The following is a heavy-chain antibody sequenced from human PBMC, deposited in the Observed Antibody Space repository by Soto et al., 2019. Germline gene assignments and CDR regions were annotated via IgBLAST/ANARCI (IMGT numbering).Heavy chain of an antibody. CDR2: ISGSGGST. J-gene: IGHJ4*02. D-gene: IGHD6-13*01. CDR3: ARDPDVGQQLNLDY. CDR1: GFTFNTYA. V-gene: IGHV3-23*01. Sequence: PGGSLRLSCAASGFTFNTYAMSWVRLAPGKGLEWVSAISGSGGSTYYADSVKGRFTISRDNSKNTLYLQMNSLRAEDTAVYYCARDPDVGQQLNLDYWGQGTLVTVSS.